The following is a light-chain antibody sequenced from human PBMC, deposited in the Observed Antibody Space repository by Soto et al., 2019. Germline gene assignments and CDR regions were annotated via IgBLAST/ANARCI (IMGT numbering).Light chain of an antibody. V-gene: IGKV3-15*01. CDR1: QSVSSN. CDR2: GAS. J-gene: IGKJ5*01. Sequence: EILMTQSPATLSVSPGERATLSCRASQSVSSNLAWYQQKPGQAPRLLIYGASTRATGSPDRFSGSGSGTDFTLTISSLQSEDFAVYYCQQYNNWPPITFGQGTRLEIK. CDR3: QQYNNWPPIT.